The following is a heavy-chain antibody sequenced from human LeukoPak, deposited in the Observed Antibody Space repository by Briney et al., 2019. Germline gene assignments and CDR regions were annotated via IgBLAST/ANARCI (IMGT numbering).Heavy chain of an antibody. Sequence: ATVKVSCKASRHMFSTYGISWVPQASGQGLEWMRWISAYNGDTNLAQNLQGRVTMTTDTSTSTVYMELRSLTSDDTAVYYCARRSYGPRFLYYYGMDVWGQGTTVTVSS. CDR2: ISAYNGDT. CDR1: RHMFSTYG. J-gene: IGHJ6*02. D-gene: IGHD3-3*01. CDR3: ARRSYGPRFLYYYGMDV. V-gene: IGHV1-18*01.